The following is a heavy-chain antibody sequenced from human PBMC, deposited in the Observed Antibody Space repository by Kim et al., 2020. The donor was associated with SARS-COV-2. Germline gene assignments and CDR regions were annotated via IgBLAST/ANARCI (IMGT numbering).Heavy chain of an antibody. D-gene: IGHD6-19*01. J-gene: IGHJ4*02. Sequence: GGSLRLSCAASGFTFSSYGMHWVRQAPGKGLEWVAVISYDGSNKCYADSVKGRFTISRDNSKNTLYLQMNSLRAEDTAVYYRAKTGGYSSGWYRDYFDYWGQGTLVTVSS. V-gene: IGHV3-30*18. CDR3: AKTGGYSSGWYRDYFDY. CDR2: ISYDGSNK. CDR1: GFTFSSYG.